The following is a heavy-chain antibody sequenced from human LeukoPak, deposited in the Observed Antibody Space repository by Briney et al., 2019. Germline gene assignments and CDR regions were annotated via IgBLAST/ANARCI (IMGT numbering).Heavy chain of an antibody. CDR2: INHSGST. D-gene: IGHD6-13*01. CDR3: ARAYSSGWYVWYYFDY. V-gene: IGHV4-34*01. Sequence: SETLSLTCAVYGGSFSGYYWSWIRQPPGKGLEWIGEINHSGSTNYNPSLKSRVTISVDTSKNQFSLKLSSVTAADTAVYYCARAYSSGWYVWYYFDYWGQGTLVTVSS. J-gene: IGHJ4*02. CDR1: GGSFSGYY.